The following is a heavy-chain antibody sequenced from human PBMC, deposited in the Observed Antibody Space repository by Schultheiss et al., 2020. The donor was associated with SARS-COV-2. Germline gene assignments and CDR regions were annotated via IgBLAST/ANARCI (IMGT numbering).Heavy chain of an antibody. CDR1: GSSITGFY. CDR3: ARRRQDTNAYSYFDS. J-gene: IGHJ4*02. D-gene: IGHD4-11*01. Sequence: SETLSLTCSVSGSSITGFYWSWIRQPPGKGLEWIGYIYHNVNSWYNPSLKSRVTISGDASKNQFSLTLDSVTAADTAVYYCARRRQDTNAYSYFDSWGQGTLVTVSS. CDR2: IYHNVNS. V-gene: IGHV4-59*08.